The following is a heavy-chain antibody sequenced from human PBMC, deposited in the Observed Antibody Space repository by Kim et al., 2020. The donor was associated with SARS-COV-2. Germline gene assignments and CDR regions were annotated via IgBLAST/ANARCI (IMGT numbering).Heavy chain of an antibody. V-gene: IGHV3-23*01. Sequence: GRFTLSRDNSKNTLYLQMNSLRAEDTAVYYCAKSPSRRGSHPNTNWFDPWGQGTLVTVSS. J-gene: IGHJ5*02. D-gene: IGHD2-2*01. CDR3: AKSPSRRGSHPNTNWFDP.